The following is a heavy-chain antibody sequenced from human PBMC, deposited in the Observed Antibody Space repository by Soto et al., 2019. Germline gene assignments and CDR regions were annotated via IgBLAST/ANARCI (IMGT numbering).Heavy chain of an antibody. D-gene: IGHD2-15*01. Sequence: QEQMVQSGAEVKKPGSSVKVSCKTSGGTFGRFSISWVRQAPGQGLEWMGGTLPMLSVTNYAQKFQDRVTIIVDETTRTAYMQLSSLRSDDTAIYYCASNSQYCSGGSCYAYWGQGTLVTVSS. CDR2: TLPMLSVT. CDR1: GGTFGRFS. V-gene: IGHV1-69*01. CDR3: ASNSQYCSGGSCYAY. J-gene: IGHJ4*02.